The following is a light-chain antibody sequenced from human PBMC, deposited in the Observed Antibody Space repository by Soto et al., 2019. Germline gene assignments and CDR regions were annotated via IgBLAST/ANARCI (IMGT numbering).Light chain of an antibody. CDR1: HSVSSD. Sequence: EIVLIPFPATLSLSKGERATLSCRASHSVSSDLLWYQQKPGQSPRLLISNASNRATGIPARFSGSGSGTDFTLTISSLEPEDFAVYYCQQRNKWPLTFGGGTKVDIK. CDR3: QQRNKWPLT. V-gene: IGKV3-11*01. CDR2: NAS. J-gene: IGKJ4*01.